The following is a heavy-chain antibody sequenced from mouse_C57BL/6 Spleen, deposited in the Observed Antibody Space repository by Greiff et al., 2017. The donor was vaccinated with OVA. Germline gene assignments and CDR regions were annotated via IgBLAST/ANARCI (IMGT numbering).Heavy chain of an antibody. CDR2: IDPNSGGT. CDR1: GYTFTSYW. Sequence: VKLQQPGAELVKPGASVKLSCKASGYTFTSYWMHWVKQRPGRGLEWIGRIDPNSGGTKYNEKFKSKATLTVDKPSSTAYMQLSSLTSEDSAVYYCARERISYYGSSYAMDYWGQGTSVTVSS. V-gene: IGHV1-72*01. D-gene: IGHD1-1*01. CDR3: ARERISYYGSSYAMDY. J-gene: IGHJ4*01.